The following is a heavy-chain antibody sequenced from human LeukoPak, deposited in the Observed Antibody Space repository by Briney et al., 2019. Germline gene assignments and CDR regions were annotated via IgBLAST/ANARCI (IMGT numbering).Heavy chain of an antibody. CDR1: GYSFTNYW. Sequence: GESLKISCKGSGYSFTNYWIGWVRQMPGKGLEWMGIIYPGDSDTRYSPSFQGQVTISADKSISTAYLQWSSLKASDTAMYYCARLLGYLSNNKRYFDYWGRGTLVTVSS. J-gene: IGHJ4*02. CDR3: ARLLGYLSNNKRYFDY. D-gene: IGHD1/OR15-1a*01. V-gene: IGHV5-51*01. CDR2: IYPGDSDT.